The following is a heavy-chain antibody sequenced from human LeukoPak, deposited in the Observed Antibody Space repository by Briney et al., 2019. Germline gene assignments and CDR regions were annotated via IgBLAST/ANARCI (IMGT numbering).Heavy chain of an antibody. CDR2: ISYDGSNR. CDR3: AKDAYRGAGYDFWSGYYDRYYYYGMDV. J-gene: IGHJ6*02. Sequence: GGSLRRSCAAAGFTVSSYGMHWVRQAPGKGLEWVAVISYDGSNRYYADSVKGRCTISRDNSQITLYLQMTSLRAEDTAVYSCAKDAYRGAGYDFWSGYYDRYYYYGMDVWGQGTTVTVSS. CDR1: GFTVSSYG. V-gene: IGHV3-30*18. D-gene: IGHD3-3*01.